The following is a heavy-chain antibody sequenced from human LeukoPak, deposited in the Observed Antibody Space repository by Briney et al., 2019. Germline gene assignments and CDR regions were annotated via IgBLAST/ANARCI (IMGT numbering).Heavy chain of an antibody. D-gene: IGHD1-1*01. J-gene: IGHJ2*01. Sequence: HPGGSLRLSCAASGFTFSSYAMSWVRQAPGKGLEWVSAISGSGGSTYYADSVKGRFTISRDNSKNTLYLQMDSLRAEDTAVYYCAKGSGTQYWYFDLWGRGTLVTVSS. CDR3: AKGSGTQYWYFDL. V-gene: IGHV3-23*01. CDR1: GFTFSSYA. CDR2: ISGSGGST.